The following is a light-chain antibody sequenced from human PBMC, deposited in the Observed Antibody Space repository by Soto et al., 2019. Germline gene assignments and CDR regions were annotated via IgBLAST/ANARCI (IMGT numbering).Light chain of an antibody. Sequence: SYELTQPPSVSVAPGQTARITCGGNNIGSKRLHWNKQKPGQAPVLGVYDDSDRPSGSPEPFSDSNSENTATLSIRSVEAGDEAAYSCKVWDSSSERCVFGTRSTV. CDR3: KVWDSSSERCV. J-gene: IGLJ1*01. V-gene: IGLV3-21*02. CDR1: NIGSKR. CDR2: DDS.